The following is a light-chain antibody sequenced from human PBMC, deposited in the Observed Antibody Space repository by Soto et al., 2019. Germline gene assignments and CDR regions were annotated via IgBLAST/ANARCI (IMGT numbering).Light chain of an antibody. J-gene: IGKJ4*01. CDR2: GAS. Sequence: IVMTQSPDTLSVSPGERATLSCRASQNISSYLIWYQQKPGQAPRLLIYGASTRATDIPARFSGSGSGTEFTLTISSLQSEDFALYYCQQYNNWPLTFGGGTKGDIK. CDR3: QQYNNWPLT. CDR1: QNISSY. V-gene: IGKV3-15*01.